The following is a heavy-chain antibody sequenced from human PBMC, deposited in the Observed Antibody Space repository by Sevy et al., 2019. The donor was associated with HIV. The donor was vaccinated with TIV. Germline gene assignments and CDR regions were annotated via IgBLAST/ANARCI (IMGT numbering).Heavy chain of an antibody. CDR1: GFIFNSYA. Sequence: GVSLRLSCAASGFIFNSYAMSWVRQAPGKGLEWVSAISGSGGSTYYADSMKGRFTISRDNFKNTLDLQMNSLSAEDTAVYYCAKGYGSGSPPDYWGQGTLVTVSS. D-gene: IGHD3-10*01. CDR2: ISGSGGST. J-gene: IGHJ4*02. CDR3: AKGYGSGSPPDY. V-gene: IGHV3-23*01.